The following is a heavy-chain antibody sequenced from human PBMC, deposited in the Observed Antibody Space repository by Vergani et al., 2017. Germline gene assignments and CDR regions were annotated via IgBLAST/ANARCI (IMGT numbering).Heavy chain of an antibody. CDR1: GFTFSTYS. CDR2: IRSKAYGQAT. Sequence: EEQLVESGGGLVKPGESLTLSCRSSGFTFSTYSMDWFRQAPGQGLEWVGGIRSKAYGQATIYAASVKGRFTISRDDSKSIAYLQMNNLQTEDTAMYYCVRDQVTMLRGSDALDIWGQGTMVTVSS. D-gene: IGHD3-10*01. CDR3: VRDQVTMLRGSDALDI. J-gene: IGHJ3*02. V-gene: IGHV3-49*05.